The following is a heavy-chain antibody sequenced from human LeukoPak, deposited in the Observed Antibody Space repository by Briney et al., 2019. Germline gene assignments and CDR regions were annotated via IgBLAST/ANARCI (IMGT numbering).Heavy chain of an antibody. Sequence: PSETLSLTCTVSGGSISGSSYYWGWIRQPPGKGLEWIGSIYYSGSTYYNPSLKSRVTISVDTSKNQFSLKLSSVTAADTAVYYCARHPRGSWPVVDWFDPWGQGTLVTVSS. D-gene: IGHD6-13*01. V-gene: IGHV4-39*01. CDR2: IYYSGST. J-gene: IGHJ5*02. CDR1: GGSISGSSYY. CDR3: ARHPRGSWPVVDWFDP.